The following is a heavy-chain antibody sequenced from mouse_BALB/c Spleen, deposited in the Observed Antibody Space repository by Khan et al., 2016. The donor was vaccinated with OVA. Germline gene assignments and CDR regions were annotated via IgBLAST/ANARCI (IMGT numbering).Heavy chain of an antibody. V-gene: IGHV1S56*01. CDR2: LYPGDGRT. D-gene: IGHD1-1*01. Sequence: QVQLKQSGPELVKPGASVKISCKASGYTFTAYDINWVKQRPGQGLEWLGWLYPGDGRTQYNEYFKGKATRTADRYSNTAYRQFSSLTSENSAVYVCAREGVRGVAMDYWGQGTSVSVSS. CDR1: GYTFTAYD. J-gene: IGHJ4*01. CDR3: AREGVRGVAMDY.